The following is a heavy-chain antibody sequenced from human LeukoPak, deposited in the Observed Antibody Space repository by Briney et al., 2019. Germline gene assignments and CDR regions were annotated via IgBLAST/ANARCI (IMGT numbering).Heavy chain of an antibody. D-gene: IGHD1-26*01. CDR3: ARSLLRLNGSSDV. V-gene: IGHV4-31*03. CDR1: GGSISSGGYY. J-gene: IGHJ4*02. CDR2: IYYTGST. Sequence: SQTLSLTCTVSGGSISSGGYYWSWIRQHAGKGLEWIGYIYYTGSTYYNPSLKSRVTISVDTSKNQFSLKLGSVTAADTAVYYCARSLLRLNGSSDVWGQGTLVTVSS.